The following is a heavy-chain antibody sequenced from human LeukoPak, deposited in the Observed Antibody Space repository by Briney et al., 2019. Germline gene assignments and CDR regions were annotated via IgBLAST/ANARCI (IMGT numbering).Heavy chain of an antibody. V-gene: IGHV4-59*01. CDR1: GASIRTFY. Sequence: ASETLSLTCTVSGASIRTFYWTWIRQPPGKGLEWIAYISYSGSTTYNPSLKSRVTIPLDTSKNQFSLNLNSLTAADTAVYYCARGIGNSRGTRFDPWGQGTLVTVSS. CDR3: ARGIGNSRGTRFDP. D-gene: IGHD3-22*01. CDR2: ISYSGST. J-gene: IGHJ5*02.